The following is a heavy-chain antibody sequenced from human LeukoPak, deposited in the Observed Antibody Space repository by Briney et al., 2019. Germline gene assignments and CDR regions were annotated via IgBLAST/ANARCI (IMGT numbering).Heavy chain of an antibody. CDR1: GFSFSTHW. CDR3: ARARAELLWFGELYRFDP. CDR2: INSDGSAT. V-gene: IGHV3-74*01. D-gene: IGHD3-10*01. J-gene: IGHJ5*02. Sequence: GGSLRLPCAASGFSFSTHWMHWVRQAPGKGLVYVAQINSDGSATAYADSVKGRFTISRDNAKNSLYLQMNSLRAEDTAVYYCARARAELLWFGELYRFDPWGQGTLVTVSS.